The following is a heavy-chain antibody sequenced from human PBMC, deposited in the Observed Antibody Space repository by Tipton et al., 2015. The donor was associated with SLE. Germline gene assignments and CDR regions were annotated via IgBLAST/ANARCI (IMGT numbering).Heavy chain of an antibody. Sequence: TLSLTCTVSGGSISFDYWSWIRQSAGRGLEWIGRIYSSGDRDYNPSLRSLVTMSIDASQNRVSLRLKSVSAADTAVYYCARGSDGEYVRYFDVWGPGTLVTVSS. CDR2: IYSSGDR. D-gene: IGHD4-17*01. V-gene: IGHV4-4*07. J-gene: IGHJ2*01. CDR3: ARGSDGEYVRYFDV. CDR1: GGSISFDY.